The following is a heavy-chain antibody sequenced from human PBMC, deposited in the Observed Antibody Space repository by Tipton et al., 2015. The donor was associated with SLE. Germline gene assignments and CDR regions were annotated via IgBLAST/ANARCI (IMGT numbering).Heavy chain of an antibody. Sequence: LRLSCAVYGGAFSGYYCSWVRPPPGEGVEGVGEINHSGSTNYNPSLKSRVTISVDTSKNQFSLKLTSLTAADTAVYYCARGLYGDEPGYWGQGTLVTVSS. CDR2: INHSGST. D-gene: IGHD4-17*01. CDR3: ARGLYGDEPGY. V-gene: IGHV4-34*01. J-gene: IGHJ4*02. CDR1: GGAFSGYY.